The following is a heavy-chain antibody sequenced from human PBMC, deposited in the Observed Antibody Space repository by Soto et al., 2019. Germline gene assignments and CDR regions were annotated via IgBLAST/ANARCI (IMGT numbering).Heavy chain of an antibody. V-gene: IGHV1-3*01. Sequence: QVQLVQSGAEVKKPGASVKVSCKASGYTFTSYAMHWVRQAPGQRLEWMGWINAGNGNTKYSQKFQGRVTITRDTSASTAYMELSSLRSEVTAVYYCAGGELSDPYYYYYGMDVWGQGTTVTVSS. CDR1: GYTFTSYA. CDR2: INAGNGNT. D-gene: IGHD3-16*02. CDR3: AGGELSDPYYYYYGMDV. J-gene: IGHJ6*02.